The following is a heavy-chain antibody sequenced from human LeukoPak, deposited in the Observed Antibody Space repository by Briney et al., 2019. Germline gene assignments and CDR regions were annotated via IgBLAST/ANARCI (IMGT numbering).Heavy chain of an antibody. D-gene: IGHD3-16*01. J-gene: IGHJ6*02. Sequence: ASLKVSCKASGYTFINYGIIWVRHAPGQGLQWMGWLSADNGDTHYAQKLQDRVTMTTDTSTSTAYMELRSLRSDDTALYYCARVIPQGPYYYHGMDVWGQGTTVTVSS. CDR2: LSADNGDT. CDR3: ARVIPQGPYYYHGMDV. V-gene: IGHV1-18*01. CDR1: GYTFINYG.